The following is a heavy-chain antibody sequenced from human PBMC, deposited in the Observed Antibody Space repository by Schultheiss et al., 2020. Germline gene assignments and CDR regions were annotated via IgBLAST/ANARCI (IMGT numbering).Heavy chain of an antibody. CDR3: ARHYGTWYFDY. Sequence: SETLSLTCAVSGGSISSGGYSWSWIRQPPGKGLEWIGYIYYSGSTNYNPSLKSRVTISVDTSKNQFSLKLTSVTAADTAVYYCARHYGTWYFDYWGQGTLVTVSS. V-gene: IGHV4-61*08. CDR1: GGSISSGGYS. D-gene: IGHD4-17*01. CDR2: IYYSGST. J-gene: IGHJ4*02.